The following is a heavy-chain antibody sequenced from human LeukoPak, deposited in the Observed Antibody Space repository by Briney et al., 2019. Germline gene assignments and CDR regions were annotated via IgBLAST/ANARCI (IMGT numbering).Heavy chain of an antibody. Sequence: GGSLRLSCAASGFTFSAYGMSWVRQAPGGGLEWVSAISGRGDETFHADSVKGRFTTSRDNSKNTLSLQMSSLRVEDSAVYFCAKDTSAWWYHRAYMNVWGTGTTVTVSS. CDR3: AKDTSAWWYHRAYMNV. V-gene: IGHV3-23*01. CDR1: GFTFSAYG. D-gene: IGHD2-15*01. J-gene: IGHJ6*03. CDR2: ISGRGDET.